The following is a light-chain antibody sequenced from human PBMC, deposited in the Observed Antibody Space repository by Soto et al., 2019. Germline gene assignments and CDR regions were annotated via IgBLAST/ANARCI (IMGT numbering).Light chain of an antibody. V-gene: IGKV1-6*01. CDR1: QSIRSY. Sequence: IQLTQSPSSLSASVGDKVTITCRASQSIRSYLNWVQQKPGKAPKLLIYKASSLESGVPSRFSGSGSGTEFTLTVSSLQPEDFATYYCLQDHDDSWTFGQGTKVDIK. J-gene: IGKJ1*01. CDR2: KAS. CDR3: LQDHDDSWT.